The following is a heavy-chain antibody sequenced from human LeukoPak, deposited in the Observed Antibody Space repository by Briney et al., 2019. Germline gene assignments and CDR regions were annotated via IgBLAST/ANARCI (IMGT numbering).Heavy chain of an antibody. CDR1: GYRFTAHF. CDR2: INPNDGGT. J-gene: IGHJ4*02. CDR3: ARGGVPGQQLDY. Sequence: ASVKVSCKTSGYRFTAHFIYWVRQAPGQGLEWMGWINPNDGGTNYAQKFQGRVTLTRDTTFTTTYMDVTRLTSDDTAVYYCARGGVPGQQLDYWGPGTLVTVSS. V-gene: IGHV1-2*02. D-gene: IGHD6-13*01.